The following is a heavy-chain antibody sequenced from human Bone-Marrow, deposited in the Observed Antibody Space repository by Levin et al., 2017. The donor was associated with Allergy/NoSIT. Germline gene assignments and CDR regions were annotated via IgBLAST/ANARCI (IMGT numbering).Heavy chain of an antibody. CDR1: GFTFSTFA. D-gene: IGHD1-1*01. V-gene: IGHV3-23*01. Sequence: GESLKISCTGSGFTFSTFAMTWVRQAPGSGLEWVSSVSGSGSTTSYADSVKGRFIMSRDNSKNTVYLQMNSLRVEDTAVYYCAKASGDSGPPFYWGQGTLVTVSS. CDR2: VSGSGSTT. J-gene: IGHJ4*02. CDR3: AKASGDSGPPFY.